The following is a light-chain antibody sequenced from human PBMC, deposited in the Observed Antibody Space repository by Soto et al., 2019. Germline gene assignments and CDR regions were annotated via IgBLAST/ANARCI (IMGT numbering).Light chain of an antibody. J-gene: IGLJ2*01. Sequence: QSALTQTASVSGSPGQSITISCTGTSSDVGGYNYVSWYQQHPGKAPKLMIYDVSNRPSGVSNRFSGSKSGNTASLTISGLQAEDEADYYCSSYTRSSTLVFGGGTKLTVL. CDR2: DVS. CDR3: SSYTRSSTLV. CDR1: SSDVGGYNY. V-gene: IGLV2-14*01.